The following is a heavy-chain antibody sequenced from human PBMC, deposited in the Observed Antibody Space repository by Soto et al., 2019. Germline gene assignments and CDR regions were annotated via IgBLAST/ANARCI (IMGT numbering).Heavy chain of an antibody. CDR3: ARAVGSLRREVFDY. Sequence: SETLSLTCTVSGGPISSGDYYWSWIRQPPGKGLEWIGYIYYSGSTYYNPSLKSRVTISVDTSKNQFSLKLSSVTAADTAVYYCARAVGSLRREVFDYWGQGTLVTVSS. CDR1: GGPISSGDYY. J-gene: IGHJ4*02. CDR2: IYYSGST. D-gene: IGHD1-1*01. V-gene: IGHV4-30-4*01.